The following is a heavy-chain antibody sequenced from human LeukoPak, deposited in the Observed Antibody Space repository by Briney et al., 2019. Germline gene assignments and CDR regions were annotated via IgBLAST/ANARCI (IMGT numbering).Heavy chain of an antibody. J-gene: IGHJ6*02. Sequence: GGSLRLSSAASGFTFSSYSMNWVRQAPGKGLEWGSYISSSSSTIYYADSVKGRFTISRDNAKNSLYLQMNSLRAEDTAVYYCARGVGYYYGMDVWGQGTTVTVSS. CDR1: GFTFSSYS. CDR2: ISSSSSTI. CDR3: ARGVGYYYGMDV. V-gene: IGHV3-48*04.